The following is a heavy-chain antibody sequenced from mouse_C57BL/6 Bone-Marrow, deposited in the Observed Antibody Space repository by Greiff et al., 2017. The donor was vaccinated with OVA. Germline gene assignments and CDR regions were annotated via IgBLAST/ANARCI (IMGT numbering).Heavy chain of an antibody. V-gene: IGHV14-4*01. CDR2: IDPENGDT. D-gene: IGHD1-1*01. CDR3: TSPCYGGNHGYFDF. Sequence: EVQLQQSGAELVRPGASVKLSCTASGFNIKDYYMHWVKQRPEQGLEWIGWIDPENGDTEYASKFQGKATITADTSSNTAYLQLSSLTSEDTAVDDCTSPCYGGNHGYFDFWGTGTPVTVSS. CDR1: GFNIKDYY. J-gene: IGHJ1*03.